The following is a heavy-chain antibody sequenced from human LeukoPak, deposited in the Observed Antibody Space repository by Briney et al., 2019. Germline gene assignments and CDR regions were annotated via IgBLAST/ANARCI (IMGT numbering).Heavy chain of an antibody. Sequence: GRSLRLSCAASGFTFSSYGMHWVRQAPGKGLEWVAAISYDGSNKYYADSVKGRFTISRDNSKNTLYLQMNSLRAEDTAVYYCAKEGGAYSYGFYYFDYWGRGTLVTVSS. CDR2: ISYDGSNK. CDR3: AKEGGAYSYGFYYFDY. D-gene: IGHD5-18*01. CDR1: GFTFSSYG. V-gene: IGHV3-30*18. J-gene: IGHJ4*02.